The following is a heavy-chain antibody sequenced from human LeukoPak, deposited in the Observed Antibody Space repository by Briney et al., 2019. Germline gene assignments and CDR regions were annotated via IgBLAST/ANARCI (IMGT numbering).Heavy chain of an antibody. CDR1: GYTFTSYG. CDR2: ISVYNGNT. Sequence: ASVKVSCKASGYTFTSYGISWVRQAPGQGLEWMGWISVYNGNTLYAQSLQGRVTMTTDTSTDTAYMELRSLRSDGTAVYYCARALDTPTNDYWGQGTLVTVSS. D-gene: IGHD5-18*01. V-gene: IGHV1-18*01. CDR3: ARALDTPTNDY. J-gene: IGHJ4*02.